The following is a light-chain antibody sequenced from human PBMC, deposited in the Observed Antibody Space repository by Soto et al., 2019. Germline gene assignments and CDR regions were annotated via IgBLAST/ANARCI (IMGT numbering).Light chain of an antibody. CDR3: QQYDDSARYI. V-gene: IGKV3-20*01. J-gene: IGKJ2*01. Sequence: EIVLTQSPGTLSLSPGERATLSCRASQNINTRYSAWYQQKCGQPPSLLIFATSTRASDIPDRFSGSGSVRHFTLTISGLEPEDSAVYFCQQYDDSARYIFGQGTSLDIK. CDR1: QNINTRY. CDR2: ATS.